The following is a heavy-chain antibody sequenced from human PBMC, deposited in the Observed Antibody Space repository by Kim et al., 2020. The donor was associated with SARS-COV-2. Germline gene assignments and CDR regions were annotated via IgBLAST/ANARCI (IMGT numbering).Heavy chain of an antibody. V-gene: IGHV5-51*01. Sequence: GESLKISCKGSGYSFTSYWIGWVRQMPGKGLEWMGIIYPGDSDTRYSPSFQGQVTISADKSISTAYLQWSSLKASDTAMYYCARQTFCSGGSCDTYAFDICGQGTMVTVSS. D-gene: IGHD2-15*01. CDR3: ARQTFCSGGSCDTYAFDI. CDR1: GYSFTSYW. CDR2: IYPGDSDT. J-gene: IGHJ3*02.